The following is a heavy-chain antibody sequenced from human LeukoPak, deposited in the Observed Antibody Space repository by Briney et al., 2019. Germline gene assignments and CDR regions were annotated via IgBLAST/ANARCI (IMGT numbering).Heavy chain of an antibody. J-gene: IGHJ5*02. D-gene: IGHD3-22*01. CDR3: ARRSDYYDSSGYYPRWFDP. CDR1: GYSFTSYW. Sequence: GESLKISCKGSGYSFTSYWIGWVRQMPGKGLEWMGIIYPGDSDTRYSPSFQGQVTISADKSISTASLQWSSLKASDTAMYSCARRSDYYDSSGYYPRWFDPGGQGTLVTVSS. V-gene: IGHV5-51*01. CDR2: IYPGDSDT.